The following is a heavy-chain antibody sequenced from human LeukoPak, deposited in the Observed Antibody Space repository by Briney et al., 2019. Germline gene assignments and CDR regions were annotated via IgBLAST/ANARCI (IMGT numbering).Heavy chain of an antibody. CDR1: GGSISSGGYY. J-gene: IGHJ4*02. CDR2: IYYSGST. V-gene: IGHV4-31*03. CDR3: ARDRSPNCSGGSCPYFDY. Sequence: SETLSLTCTVSGGSISSGGYYCSWLRQPPENLLEWIGYIYYSGSTYYNPSLKSRVTISVDTSKNQFSLKLSSVTAADTAVYYCARDRSPNCSGGSCPYFDYWGQGTLVTVSS. D-gene: IGHD2-15*01.